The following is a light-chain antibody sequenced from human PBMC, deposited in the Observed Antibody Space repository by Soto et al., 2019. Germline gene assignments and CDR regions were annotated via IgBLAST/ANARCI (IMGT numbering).Light chain of an antibody. Sequence: EIVMTQSPANLSVSPGERATLSCRASQSVSSNLAWYQQKPGQAPRLLIYGASTRATGIPARFSGSGSGTEFTLTISSLQSEDFAVYYCQQYNNWPPYTFGQGTKVEIK. CDR2: GAS. J-gene: IGKJ1*01. CDR1: QSVSSN. V-gene: IGKV3-15*01. CDR3: QQYNNWPPYT.